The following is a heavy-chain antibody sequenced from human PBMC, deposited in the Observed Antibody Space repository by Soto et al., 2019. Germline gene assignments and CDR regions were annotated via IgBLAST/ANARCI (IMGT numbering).Heavy chain of an antibody. V-gene: IGHV2-5*01. CDR2: IYWNGDK. Sequence: QITLKESGPTLVKPTQTLTLTCTFSGFSLSTSGLGVGWIRQPPGKALEWLALIYWNGDKRYSPSLKNRLTITRDTSKNQVVLTVTNMDPVDTATYYCARRDTPPTGPYFDSWGQGTLVTVSS. CDR3: ARRDTPPTGPYFDS. J-gene: IGHJ4*02. D-gene: IGHD2-15*01. CDR1: GFSLSTSGLG.